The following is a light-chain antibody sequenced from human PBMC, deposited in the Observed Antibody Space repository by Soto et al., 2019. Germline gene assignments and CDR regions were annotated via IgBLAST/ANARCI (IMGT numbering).Light chain of an antibody. CDR3: QQYDNLPFG. CDR2: DAS. CDR1: QDNTNY. V-gene: IGKV1-33*01. Sequence: DIQMSQSPSSLSASVGDGVTITCQASQDNTNYLNWYQHKPGKPPKLLIYDASNLETGVPSRFSGSGSGTAFTFTISSLQPEDIATYYCQQYDNLPFGFGGGTKVEIK. J-gene: IGKJ4*01.